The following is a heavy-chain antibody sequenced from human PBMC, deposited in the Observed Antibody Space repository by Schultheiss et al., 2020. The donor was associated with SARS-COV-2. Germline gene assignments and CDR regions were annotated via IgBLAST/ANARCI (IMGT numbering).Heavy chain of an antibody. Sequence: LSLTCAVYGGSFSGYSWSWIRQPPGKGLEWVAVISYDGSNKYYADSVKGRFTISRDNSKNTLYLQMNSLRAEDTAVYYCARDGYTNHDAFDIWGQGTMVTVSS. CDR3: ARDGYTNHDAFDI. D-gene: IGHD5-24*01. V-gene: IGHV3-30*04. J-gene: IGHJ3*02. CDR2: ISYDGSNK. CDR1: GGSFSGYS.